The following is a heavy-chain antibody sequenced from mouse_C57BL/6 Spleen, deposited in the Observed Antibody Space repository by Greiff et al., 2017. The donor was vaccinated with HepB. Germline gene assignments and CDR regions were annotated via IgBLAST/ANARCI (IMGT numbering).Heavy chain of an antibody. CDR1: GFSFNTYA. J-gene: IGHJ4*01. V-gene: IGHV10-1*01. CDR3: VRHSLGAMDY. D-gene: IGHD3-3*01. CDR2: IRSKSNNYAT. Sequence: EVNVVESGGGLVQPKGSLKLSCAASGFSFNTYAMNWVRQAPGKGLEWVARIRSKSNNYATYYADSVKDRFTISRDDSESMLYLRMNNLKTEDTAMYYCVRHSLGAMDYWGQGTSVTVSS.